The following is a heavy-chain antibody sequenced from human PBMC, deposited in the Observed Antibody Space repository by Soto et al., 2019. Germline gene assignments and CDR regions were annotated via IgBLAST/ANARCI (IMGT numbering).Heavy chain of an antibody. J-gene: IGHJ6*03. V-gene: IGHV4-39*01. Sequence: SETLSLTCTVSGGSISSSSYYWGWIRQPPGKGLEWIGSIYYSGSTYYNPSLKSRVTISVDTSKNQFSLKLSSVTAADTAVYYCAGHRRAIREYSGYDDQYYYYYYMDVWGKGTTVTVSS. D-gene: IGHD5-12*01. CDR1: GGSISSSSYY. CDR2: IYYSGST. CDR3: AGHRRAIREYSGYDDQYYYYYYMDV.